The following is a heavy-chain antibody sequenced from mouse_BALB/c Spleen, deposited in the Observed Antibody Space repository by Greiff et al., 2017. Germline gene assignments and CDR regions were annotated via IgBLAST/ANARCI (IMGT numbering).Heavy chain of an antibody. CDR1: GYAFTNYL. CDR3: ARSTYYDAWFAY. Sequence: VQLLQSGAELVRPGTSVKVSCKASGYAFTNYLIEWVKQRPGQGLEWIGVINPGSGGTNYHEKFKGKATLTADKSSSTAYMQLSSLTSDDSAVYFCARSTYYDAWFAYWGQGTLVTVSA. J-gene: IGHJ3*01. CDR2: INPGSGGT. V-gene: IGHV1-54*01. D-gene: IGHD1-1*01.